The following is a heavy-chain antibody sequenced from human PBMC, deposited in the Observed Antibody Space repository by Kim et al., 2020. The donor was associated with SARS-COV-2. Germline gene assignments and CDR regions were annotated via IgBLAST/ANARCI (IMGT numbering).Heavy chain of an antibody. CDR2: TYYRSKWYN. J-gene: IGHJ4*02. Sequence: SQTLSLTCAISGDSVSINSAAWNWIRQSPSRGLEWLGRTYYRSKWYNDYAVSVKSRITINPDTSKNQFSLQLNSVTPEDTAVYYCARLYGIVGATKWGAFDYWGQGTLVTVSS. D-gene: IGHD1-26*01. CDR1: GDSVSINSAA. V-gene: IGHV6-1*01. CDR3: ARLYGIVGATKWGAFDY.